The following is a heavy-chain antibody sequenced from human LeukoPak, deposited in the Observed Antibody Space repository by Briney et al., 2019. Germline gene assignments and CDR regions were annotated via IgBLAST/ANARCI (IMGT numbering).Heavy chain of an antibody. CDR1: GYTFIGYY. Sequence: ASVKVSCKASGYTFIGYYLHWVRQAPGQGLEWMGWINPNTGGTNYAQNFQGRVTMTRDTSISTAYMDLSRLRSDDTAVYYCARLGTTVTSNYWGQGTLVTVFS. D-gene: IGHD4-17*01. J-gene: IGHJ4*02. CDR3: ARLGTTVTSNY. CDR2: INPNTGGT. V-gene: IGHV1-2*02.